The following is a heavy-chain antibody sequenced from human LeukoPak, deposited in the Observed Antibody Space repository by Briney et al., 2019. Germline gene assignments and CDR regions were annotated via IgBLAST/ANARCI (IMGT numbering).Heavy chain of an antibody. D-gene: IGHD2-2*01. CDR2: IYYSGST. Sequence: PSETLSLTCTVSGGSISSSSYSWGWIRQPPGKRLEWIGIIYYSGSTYYNPSLKSRVTISVYTSKNQFSLRLSSVIAADTAVYYCARSDPPSYQLPFDYWGQGTLVTVSS. V-gene: IGHV4-39*01. CDR3: ARSDPPSYQLPFDY. J-gene: IGHJ4*02. CDR1: GGSISSSSYS.